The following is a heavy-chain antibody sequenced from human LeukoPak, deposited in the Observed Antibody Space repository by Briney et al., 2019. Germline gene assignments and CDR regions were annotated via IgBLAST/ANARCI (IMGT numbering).Heavy chain of an antibody. V-gene: IGHV3-48*04. CDR2: ISSSSSTI. Sequence: GGSLRLSCAASGFTFSSYSMNWVRQAPGKGLEWVSYISSSSSTIYYADSVKGRFTISRDNAKNSLYLQMNSLRAEDTAVYYCARDDGYCSGGSCLTNYYYYGMDVWGQGTTVTVSS. D-gene: IGHD2-15*01. CDR1: GFTFSSYS. CDR3: ARDDGYCSGGSCLTNYYYYGMDV. J-gene: IGHJ6*02.